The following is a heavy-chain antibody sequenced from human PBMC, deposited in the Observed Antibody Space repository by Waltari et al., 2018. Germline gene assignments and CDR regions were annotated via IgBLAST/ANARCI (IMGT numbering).Heavy chain of an antibody. CDR3: ARGLHRTAWIVDY. V-gene: IGHV1-3*01. J-gene: IGHJ4*02. D-gene: IGHD1-1*01. Sequence: QVQLVQSGAEVKKPGASVKVSCMTFGYTLNNYGMHWVRPAPGQRLEWMGWINADNGDTQYSPKFQIRVTFTRDTFASTVYMELSSLTSEDTAVYYCARGLHRTAWIVDYWGQGTLVTVSS. CDR2: INADNGDT. CDR1: GYTLNNYG.